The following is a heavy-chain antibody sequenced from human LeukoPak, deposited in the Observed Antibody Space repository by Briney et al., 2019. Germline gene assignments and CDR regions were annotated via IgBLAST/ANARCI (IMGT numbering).Heavy chain of an antibody. J-gene: IGHJ4*02. V-gene: IGHV6-1*01. CDR1: GDSVSSNSAA. CDR2: TYYRSKWST. D-gene: IGHD1-1*01. CDR3: ARSTGPIDY. Sequence: SQTLSLTCAISGDSVSSNSAAWNWVRQSPSRGLEWLGRTYYRSKWSTYYAVSVKSRISINRDTSKNQISLQLNSVTPEDTAVYYCARSTGPIDYWGQGTLVTVSS.